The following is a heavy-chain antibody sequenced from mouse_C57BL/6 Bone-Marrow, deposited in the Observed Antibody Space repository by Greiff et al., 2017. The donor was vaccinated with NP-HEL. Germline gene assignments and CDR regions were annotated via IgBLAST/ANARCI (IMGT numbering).Heavy chain of an antibody. CDR1: GFTFSDYY. CDR2: ISNGGGST. CDR3: ARQLTTVAMDY. V-gene: IGHV5-12*01. J-gene: IGHJ4*01. D-gene: IGHD1-1*01. Sequence: EVKLVESGGGLVQPGGSLKLSCAASGFTFSDYYMYWVRQTPEKRLEWVAYISNGGGSTYYPDTVKGRFTISRDNAKNTLYLQMSRLKSEDTAMYYSARQLTTVAMDYWGQGTSVTVSS.